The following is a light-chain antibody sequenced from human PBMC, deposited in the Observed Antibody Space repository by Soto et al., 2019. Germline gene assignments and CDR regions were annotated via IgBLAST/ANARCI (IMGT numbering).Light chain of an antibody. J-gene: IGKJ4*01. CDR1: QSITSN. Sequence: IVMTQSPATLSVSLGEIATLSFRASQSITSNLAWYQQKPGQAPRPLMFRASIRAAGFPARFSGSGSGTEFNITISSLQSEDSAVYYCQQYNNWPRATFGGGTKWIS. CDR3: QQYNNWPRAT. V-gene: IGKV3-15*01. CDR2: RAS.